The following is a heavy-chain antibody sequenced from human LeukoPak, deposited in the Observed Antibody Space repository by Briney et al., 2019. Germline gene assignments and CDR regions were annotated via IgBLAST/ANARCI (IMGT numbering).Heavy chain of an antibody. CDR3: ATDDSSGYYSGP. V-gene: IGHV1-2*06. D-gene: IGHD3-22*01. CDR1: GYTFNNHY. CDR2: INPNSGGT. J-gene: IGHJ5*02. Sequence: ASVKVSCKASGYTFNNHYMYWVRQAPGQGLEWMGRINPNSGGTNYAQKFQGRVTMTRDTSISTAYMELSRLRSDDTAVYYCATDDSSGYYSGPWGQGTLVTVSS.